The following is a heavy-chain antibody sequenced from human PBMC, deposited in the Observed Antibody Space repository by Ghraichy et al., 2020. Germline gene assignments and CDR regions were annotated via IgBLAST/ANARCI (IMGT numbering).Heavy chain of an antibody. V-gene: IGHV3-23*01. J-gene: IGHJ3*02. CDR1: GFTFSSYA. CDR3: AKVAPDYGDSAASFRAFDI. D-gene: IGHD4-17*01. CDR2: ISGSGGST. Sequence: GGSLRLSCAASGFTFSSYAMSWVRQAPGKGLEWVSAISGSGGSTYYADSVKGRFTISRDNSKNTLYLQMNSLRAEDTAVYYCAKVAPDYGDSAASFRAFDIWGQGTMVTVSS.